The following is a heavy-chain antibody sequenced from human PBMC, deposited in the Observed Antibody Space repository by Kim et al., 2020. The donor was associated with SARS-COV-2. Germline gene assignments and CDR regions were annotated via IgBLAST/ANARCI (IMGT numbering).Heavy chain of an antibody. CDR2: ITGSGDNT. CDR1: GFTFTSYA. V-gene: IGHV3-23*01. D-gene: IGHD2-15*01. CDR3: AKDPFFGGPQGF. Sequence: GGSLRLSCAASGFTFTSYAMTWVRQAPGKGLEWVSGITGSGDNTNYADSVKGRFTISRDNSKNTLYLQMNSLRADDTAVYYCAKDPFFGGPQGFWGQGTLVTVSS. J-gene: IGHJ4*02.